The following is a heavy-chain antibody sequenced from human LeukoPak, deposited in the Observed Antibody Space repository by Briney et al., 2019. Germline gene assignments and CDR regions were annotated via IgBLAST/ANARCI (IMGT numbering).Heavy chain of an antibody. Sequence: GGSLRLSCAASGFTFSRYSMNWVRQAPGKGLEWVSSISSTNTYIYYAVSVKGRLTVSRDIAESSLYLQMDSLRVEDSAVYYCARGFEDYGGYGKSFDYWGQGTLVTVSS. CDR1: GFTFSRYS. V-gene: IGHV3-21*01. J-gene: IGHJ4*02. D-gene: IGHD4-17*01. CDR2: ISSTNTYI. CDR3: ARGFEDYGGYGKSFDY.